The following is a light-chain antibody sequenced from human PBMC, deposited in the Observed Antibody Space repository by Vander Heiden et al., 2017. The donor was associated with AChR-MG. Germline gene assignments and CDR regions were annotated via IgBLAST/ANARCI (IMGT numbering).Light chain of an antibody. CDR3: QQLNTYPHT. V-gene: IGKV1-9*01. Sequence: DIQLTQSPSFLSASVGDRVTITCRASQDVSSYLAWYHQKPGKAPKLLISAASTLESGVPSRFSGSGSGTQFTLTISSLQPEDFATYYCQQLNTYPHTFGQGTKLEIK. CDR2: AAS. CDR1: QDVSSY. J-gene: IGKJ2*01.